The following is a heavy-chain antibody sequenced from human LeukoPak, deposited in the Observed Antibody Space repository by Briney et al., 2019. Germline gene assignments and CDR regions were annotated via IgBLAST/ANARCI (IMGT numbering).Heavy chain of an antibody. V-gene: IGHV4-30-4*01. CDR2: IYYSGST. CDR3: ARDVYYYGSGNGMDV. D-gene: IGHD3-10*01. J-gene: IGHJ6*02. CDR1: GGSISSGDYY. Sequence: SETLSLTCTVSGGSISSGDYYWSWIRQPPGKGLEWIGYIYYSGSTYYNPSLKSRVTISVDPSKNQFSLKLSSVTAADTAVYYCARDVYYYGSGNGMDVWGQGTTVTVSS.